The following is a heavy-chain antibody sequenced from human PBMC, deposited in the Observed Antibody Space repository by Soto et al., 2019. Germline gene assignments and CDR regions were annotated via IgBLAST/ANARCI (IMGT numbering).Heavy chain of an antibody. CDR1: GFTFSSYA. V-gene: IGHV3-30-3*01. CDR3: AREEYYYDASDAFDI. J-gene: IGHJ3*02. CDR2: ISYDGSNK. Sequence: GSLRLSCAASGFTFSSYAMHWVRQAPGKGLEWVAVISYDGSNKYYADSVKGRFTISRDNSKNTLYLQMNSLRAEDTAVYYCAREEYYYDASDAFDIWGQGTMVTVSS. D-gene: IGHD3-22*01.